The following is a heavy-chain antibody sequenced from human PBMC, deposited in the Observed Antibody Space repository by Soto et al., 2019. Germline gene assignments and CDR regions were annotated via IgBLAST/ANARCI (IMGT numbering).Heavy chain of an antibody. CDR2: INPNSGGT. CDR1: GYTFTGYY. J-gene: IGHJ6*02. Sequence: QVQLVQSGAEVKKPGTSVKVSCKASGYTFTGYYMHWVRQAPGQGLEWMGWINPNSGGTNYAQKFQGWVTMPRDTSISTAYMELSRLRSNDTAVYYCVKGKRLGITIFGVAAGMDVWGQGTAVTVS. CDR3: VKGKRLGITIFGVAAGMDV. D-gene: IGHD3-3*01. V-gene: IGHV1-2*04.